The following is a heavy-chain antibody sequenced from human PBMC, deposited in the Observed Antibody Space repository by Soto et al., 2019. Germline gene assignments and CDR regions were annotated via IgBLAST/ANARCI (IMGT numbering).Heavy chain of an antibody. V-gene: IGHV3-23*01. CDR1: GCTFSSFA. D-gene: IGHD3-16*01. CDR2: ISGGGIT. J-gene: IGHJ5*01. Sequence: EVQLFESGGGLVQPGGSLRLSCAASGCTFSSFAMSWVRQATGKGLEWVSVISGGGITHYSTSVKGRFTISRDNSKNMVYLEMTTLRAEDTALYYCAKGANYVGLFASWGQGTLVTVST. CDR3: AKGANYVGLFAS.